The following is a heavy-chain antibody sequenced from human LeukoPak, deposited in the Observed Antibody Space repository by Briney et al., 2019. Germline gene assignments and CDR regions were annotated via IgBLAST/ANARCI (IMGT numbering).Heavy chain of an antibody. Sequence: SETLSLTCTVSGYSISSGYYWGWIRQPPGKGLEWIGRIYTSGSTNYNPSLKSRVTISVDTSKNQFSLKLSSVTAADTAVYYCARGDSSSYYYYFDYWGQGTLVTVSS. CDR1: GYSISSGYY. CDR2: IYTSGST. J-gene: IGHJ4*02. D-gene: IGHD6-13*01. CDR3: ARGDSSSYYYYFDY. V-gene: IGHV4-38-2*02.